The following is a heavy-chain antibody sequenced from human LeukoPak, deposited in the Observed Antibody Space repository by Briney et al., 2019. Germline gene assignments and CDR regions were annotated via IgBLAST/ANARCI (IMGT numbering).Heavy chain of an antibody. J-gene: IGHJ3*02. Sequence: PSETLSLTCTVSGGSVSSGSYYWSWIRQPPGKGLEWIGYIYYSGSTNYNPSLKSRVTISVDTSKNQFSLKLSSVTAADTAVYYWAGDGGGYSGYEENAFDIWGQGTMVTVSS. CDR2: IYYSGST. D-gene: IGHD5-12*01. CDR1: GGSVSSGSYY. V-gene: IGHV4-61*01. CDR3: AGDGGGYSGYEENAFDI.